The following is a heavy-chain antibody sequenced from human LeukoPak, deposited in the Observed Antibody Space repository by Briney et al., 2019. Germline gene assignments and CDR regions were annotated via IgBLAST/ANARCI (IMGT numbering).Heavy chain of an antibody. CDR3: ARRLNYYDSSGYYSFFDY. D-gene: IGHD3-22*01. CDR2: IRYDGSNK. Sequence: GGSLRLSCAASGFTFSSYGMHWVRQAPGKGLEWVAFIRYDGSNKYYADSVKGRFTISRDNSKNTLYLQMNSLRAEDTAVYYCARRLNYYDSSGYYSFFDYWGQGTLVTVSS. CDR1: GFTFSSYG. J-gene: IGHJ4*02. V-gene: IGHV3-30*02.